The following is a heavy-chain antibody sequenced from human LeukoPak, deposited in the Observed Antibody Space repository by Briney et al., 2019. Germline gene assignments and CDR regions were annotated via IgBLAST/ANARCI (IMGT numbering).Heavy chain of an antibody. V-gene: IGHV3-30*04. CDR3: ASGGGSSSWLRLDY. D-gene: IGHD6-13*01. Sequence: GRSLRLSCAASGFTFSSYAMHWVRQAPGKGLEWVAVISYDGSNKYYVDSVKGRFTISRDNSKNTLYLQMNSLRAEDTAVYYCASGGGSSSWLRLDYWGQGTLVTVSS. J-gene: IGHJ4*02. CDR1: GFTFSSYA. CDR2: ISYDGSNK.